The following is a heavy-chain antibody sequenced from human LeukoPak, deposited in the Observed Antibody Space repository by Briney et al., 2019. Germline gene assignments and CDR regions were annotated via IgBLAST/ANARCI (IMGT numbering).Heavy chain of an antibody. CDR1: GGSISSGRYY. CDR2: IYTDGST. J-gene: IGHJ4*02. V-gene: IGHV4-61*02. D-gene: IGHD3-22*01. Sequence: SETLSLTCTVSGGSISSGRYYWSWIRQPAGKGLEWIGRIYTDGSTNYDPSLKSRVTISVDTSKNQFSLKLSSVTAADTAVYYCARYYYDSSGYYSFDYWGQGTLVTVSS. CDR3: ARYYYDSSGYYSFDY.